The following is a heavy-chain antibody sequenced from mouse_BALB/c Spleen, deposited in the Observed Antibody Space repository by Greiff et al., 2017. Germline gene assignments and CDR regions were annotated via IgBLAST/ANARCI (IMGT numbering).Heavy chain of an antibody. J-gene: IGHJ2*01. Sequence: SGPELVKPGASVKISCKASGYSFTSYYIHWVKQRPGQGLEWIGWIFPGSGNTKYNEKFKGKATLTADTSSSTAYMQLSSLTSEDSAVYFCARGGLPHFDYWGQGTTLTVSS. CDR1: GYSFTSYY. D-gene: IGHD2-2*01. V-gene: IGHV1-66*01. CDR2: IFPGSGNT. CDR3: ARGGLPHFDY.